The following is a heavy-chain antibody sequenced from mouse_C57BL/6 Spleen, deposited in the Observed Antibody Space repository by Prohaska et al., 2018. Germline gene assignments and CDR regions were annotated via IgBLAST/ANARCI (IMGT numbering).Heavy chain of an antibody. CDR3: ARSYSYYAMDY. CDR1: GIDFSRYW. Sequence: EVKLLQSGGGLVQPGGSLKLSCAASGIDFSRYWMSWVRRAPGKGLEWIGEIKLDSSKIKYAPSLKDKFSISRDNAKNTLYLQMRKVRAEDTALYYCARSYSYYAMDYWGQGTSVTVSS. CDR2: IKLDSSKI. J-gene: IGHJ4*01. D-gene: IGHD1-1*01. V-gene: IGHV4-1*01.